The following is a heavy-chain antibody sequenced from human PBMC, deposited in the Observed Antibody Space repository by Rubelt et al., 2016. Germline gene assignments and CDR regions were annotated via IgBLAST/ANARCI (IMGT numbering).Heavy chain of an antibody. D-gene: IGHD6-13*01. CDR2: INPSGGST. CDR1: GYTFTSYY. J-gene: IGHJ5*02. CDR3: ARNHYSSSWYLNP. Sequence: QVQLVQSGAEVKKPGASVKVSCKASGYTFTSYYMHWVRQAPGQGLEWMGIINPSGGSTSYAPKFQGMVNIARDTSTSTVYMELSSLGSEDTAVYYCARNHYSSSWYLNPWGQGTLVTVSS. V-gene: IGHV1-46*01.